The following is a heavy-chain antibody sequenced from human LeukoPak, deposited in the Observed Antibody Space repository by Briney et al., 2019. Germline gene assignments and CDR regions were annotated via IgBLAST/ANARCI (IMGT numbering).Heavy chain of an antibody. D-gene: IGHD3-16*01. CDR3: VRGGHFDY. J-gene: IGHJ4*02. V-gene: IGHV6-1*01. CDR1: GDSVSSSTSA. Sequence: SQTLSLTCAISGDSVSSSTSAWNWVRQSPSRGLEWLGRTYYRSKWYNDYAESVKSRIAVNPDTSKNQFSLHLNSVTPEDTAVYYCVRGGHFDYWGQGTLVTVSS. CDR2: TYYRSKWYN.